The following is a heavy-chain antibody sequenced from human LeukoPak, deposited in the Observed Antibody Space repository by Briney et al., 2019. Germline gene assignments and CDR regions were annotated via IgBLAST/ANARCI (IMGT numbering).Heavy chain of an antibody. J-gene: IGHJ3*02. V-gene: IGHV4-59*01. CDR1: DGSINNYY. CDR3: ARLTPMVTVITYHAFDI. CDR2: IFYNGDT. D-gene: IGHD3-16*01. Sequence: SETLSLTCTVSDGSINNYYWSWIRQSPEKGLEFIAYIFYNGDTNYNPSLKSRATISVDTSKKQFSLKLTSVTAADTAVYYCARLTPMVTVITYHAFDIWGQGTMVTVSS.